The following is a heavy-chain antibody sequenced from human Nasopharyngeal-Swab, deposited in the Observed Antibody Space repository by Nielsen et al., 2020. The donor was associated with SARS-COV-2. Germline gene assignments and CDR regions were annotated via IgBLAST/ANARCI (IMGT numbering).Heavy chain of an antibody. D-gene: IGHD1-26*01. CDR1: GFTFSSYE. Sequence: GGSLRLSCAASGFTFSSYEMNWVRQAPGKGLEWVSYISGSGSTIYYADSVKGRFTISRDNAKNPLYLQMNSLRAEDTAVYYCARDKPTTDDAFDIWGQGTMVTVSS. CDR3: ARDKPTTDDAFDI. V-gene: IGHV3-48*03. CDR2: ISGSGSTI. J-gene: IGHJ3*02.